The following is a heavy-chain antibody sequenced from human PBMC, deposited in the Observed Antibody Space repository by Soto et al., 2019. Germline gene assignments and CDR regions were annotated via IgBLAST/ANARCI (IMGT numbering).Heavy chain of an antibody. CDR3: ARDHNGYYFLYYYYYYGMDV. Sequence: SVKVSCKASGGTFSSYAISWVRQAPGQGLEWMGGIIPIFGTANYAQKFQGRVTITADESTSTAYMELSSLRSEDTAVYYCARDHNGYYFLYYYYYYGMDVWGQGTTVTVSS. J-gene: IGHJ6*01. CDR1: GGTFSSYA. V-gene: IGHV1-69*13. CDR2: IIPIFGTA. D-gene: IGHD3-22*01.